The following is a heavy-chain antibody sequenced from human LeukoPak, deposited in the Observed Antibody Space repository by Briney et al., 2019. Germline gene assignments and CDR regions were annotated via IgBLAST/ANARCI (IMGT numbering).Heavy chain of an antibody. D-gene: IGHD2-15*01. J-gene: IGHJ6*02. CDR2: ISLTGLT. V-gene: IGHV4-4*02. CDR3: ARAVVYCSGGSCYSDYYYYYGMDV. Sequence: PSETLSLTCGVSGGSISNTNWWSWVRQPPGQGLEWIGEISLTGLTHYNPSLERRVTISVDTSKNQFSLKLSSVTAADTAVYYCARAVVYCSGGSCYSDYYYYYGMDVWGRGTTVTVSS. CDR1: GGSISNTNW.